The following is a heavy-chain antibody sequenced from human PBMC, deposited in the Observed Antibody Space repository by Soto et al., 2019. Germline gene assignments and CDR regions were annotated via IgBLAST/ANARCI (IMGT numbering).Heavy chain of an antibody. Sequence: ASVKVSCKASGYTFTGYYMHWVRQAPGQGLEWTGWINPNSGGTNYAQKFQGWVTMTRDTSISTAYMELSRLRSDDTAVYYCARSPARYYGSGSYTTALYYFHYWGQGTLVNAPQ. D-gene: IGHD3-10*01. J-gene: IGHJ4*02. CDR3: ARSPARYYGSGSYTTALYYFHY. CDR2: INPNSGGT. CDR1: GYTFTGYY. V-gene: IGHV1-2*04.